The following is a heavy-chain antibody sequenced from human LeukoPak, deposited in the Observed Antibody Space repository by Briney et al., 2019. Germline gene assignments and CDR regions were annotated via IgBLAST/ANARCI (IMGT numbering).Heavy chain of an antibody. CDR3: ARGSGVPHFCYAMDV. CDR1: GYSFVSYW. D-gene: IGHD2-8*01. CDR2: IYPDDSHT. V-gene: IGHV5-51*01. J-gene: IGHJ6*02. Sequence: GESLKISCEGSGYSFVSYWIGWVRQMPGKGLEWMGIIYPDDSHTTYSPSFEGQVTISADMSINTAYLQWSSLKASVTAIYYCARGSGVPHFCYAMDVWGQGTTVTVSS.